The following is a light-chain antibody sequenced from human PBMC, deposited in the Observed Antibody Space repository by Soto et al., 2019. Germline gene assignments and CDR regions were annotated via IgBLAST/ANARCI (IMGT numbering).Light chain of an antibody. Sequence: EIMMKHSLATLSLKKGERATLSCRASQSSNYLAWYQQKPGQAPRLLMPGASNRATGIPDGFTGSGSGTDFTLTISRVEAEDIAVYYCQHSGCPPTTFGHVGKVDNK. CDR1: QSSNY. CDR3: QHSGCPPTT. CDR2: GAS. V-gene: IGKV3-20*01. J-gene: IGKJ1*01.